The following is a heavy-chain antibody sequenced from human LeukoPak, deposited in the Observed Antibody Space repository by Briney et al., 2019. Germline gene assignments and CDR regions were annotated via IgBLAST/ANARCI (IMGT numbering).Heavy chain of an antibody. CDR3: LQGPNFDY. V-gene: IGHV3-33*08. CDR1: GFTFSSYS. Sequence: GGSLRLSCAASGFTFSSYSMNWVRQAPGKGLEWVAVIWYDGSNKYYADSVKGRFTISRDNSKNTLYLQMNSLRAEDTAVYYCLQGPNFDYWGQGTLVTVSS. J-gene: IGHJ4*02. CDR2: IWYDGSNK.